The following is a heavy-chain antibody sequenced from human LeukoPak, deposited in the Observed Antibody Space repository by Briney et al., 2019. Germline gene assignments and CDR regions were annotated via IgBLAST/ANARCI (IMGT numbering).Heavy chain of an antibody. Sequence: PSETLSLTCTVSGGSISSYYWSWIRQPPGEGLEWIGYIYYSGSTNYNPSLKSRVTISVDTSKNQFSLKLSSVTAADTAVYYCAREITIFGVSGAFDIWGQGTMVTVSS. CDR2: IYYSGST. V-gene: IGHV4-59*01. CDR3: AREITIFGVSGAFDI. CDR1: GGSISSYY. D-gene: IGHD3-3*01. J-gene: IGHJ3*02.